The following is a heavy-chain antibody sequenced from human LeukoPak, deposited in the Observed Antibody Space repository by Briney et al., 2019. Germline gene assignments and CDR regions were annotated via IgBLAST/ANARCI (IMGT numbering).Heavy chain of an antibody. J-gene: IGHJ5*02. CDR2: INHSGDT. CDR3: ARATHGDYAWFDP. CDR1: GESFSDYY. D-gene: IGHD4-17*01. V-gene: IGHV4-34*01. Sequence: SETLSLTCAVSGESFSDYYWNWIRQPPGKGLEWIGEINHSGDTNYNPSLKNRVTISVATSRRQFSLRLDSVTAADTAVYYCARATHGDYAWFDPWGQGTLVTVSS.